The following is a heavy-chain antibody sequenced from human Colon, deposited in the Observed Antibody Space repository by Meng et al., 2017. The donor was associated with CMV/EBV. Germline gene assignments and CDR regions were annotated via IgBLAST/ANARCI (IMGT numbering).Heavy chain of an antibody. J-gene: IGHJ4*02. V-gene: IGHV3-49*04. CDR3: TRWGTETQQLLPY. D-gene: IGHD3-16*01. Sequence: GGSLRLSCTASGFTLADYCMTWVRQAPGKGLEWVGFIGNEHYSGTLQYAASVKGRFTISRDDSKNIAYLQMNSLRPEDTAVYYCTRWGTETQQLLPYWGQGTLVTVSS. CDR1: GFTLADYC. CDR2: IGNEHYSGTL.